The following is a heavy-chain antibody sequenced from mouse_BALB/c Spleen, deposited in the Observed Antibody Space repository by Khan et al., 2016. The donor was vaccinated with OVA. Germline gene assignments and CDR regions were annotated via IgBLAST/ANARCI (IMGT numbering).Heavy chain of an antibody. CDR2: ISSGGTYT. CDR3: ARTPGYYGSNYFDY. V-gene: IGHV5-9-3*01. J-gene: IGHJ2*01. D-gene: IGHD1-1*01. CDR1: GFTFSNYA. Sequence: EVKLEESGGGLVKPGGSLKLSCTVSGFTFSNYAMSWVRQTPEKRLEWVATISSGGTYTSYPDSVRGRFTISRDNANNTLYLQMSSLRSEDTAMFYCARTPGYYGSNYFDYWGQGTTLTVSS.